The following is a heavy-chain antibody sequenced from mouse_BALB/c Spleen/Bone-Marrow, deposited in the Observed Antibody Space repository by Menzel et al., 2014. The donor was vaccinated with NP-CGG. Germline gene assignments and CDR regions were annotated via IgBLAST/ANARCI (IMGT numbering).Heavy chain of an antibody. V-gene: IGHV1-4*01. Sequence: QVQLKESGAELASPGASVKMSCKASGYTFTDYTIQWVKQRPGQGLEWIGYVNPRSGYANYNQKFKDKATLTADKSSSTAFMQLSSLTSEDSAVYCSDPPKGFALDYWGQDAALTDPS. CDR1: GYTFTDYT. CDR3: DPPKGFALDY. CDR2: VNPRSGYA. J-gene: IGHJ2*01.